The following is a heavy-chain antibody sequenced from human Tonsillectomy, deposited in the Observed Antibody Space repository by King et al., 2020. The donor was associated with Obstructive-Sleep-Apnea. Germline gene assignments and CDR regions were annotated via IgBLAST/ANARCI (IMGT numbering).Heavy chain of an antibody. J-gene: IGHJ6*02. V-gene: IGHV3-49*03. CDR2: IRSKAYGGTT. CDR1: GFTFGDYA. CDR3: TRGRKVLRLLEWLPNPPVYYYYGMDV. D-gene: IGHD3-3*01. Sequence: VQLVESGGGLVQPGRSLRLSCTASGFTFGDYAMSWFRQAPGKGLEWVGFIRSKAYGGTTEYAASVKGRFTISRDDSKSIAYLQMNSLKTEDTAVYYFTRGRKVLRLLEWLPNPPVYYYYGMDVWGQGTTVTASS.